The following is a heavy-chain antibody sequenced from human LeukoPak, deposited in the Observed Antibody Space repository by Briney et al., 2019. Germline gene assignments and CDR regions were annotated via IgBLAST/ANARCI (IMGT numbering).Heavy chain of an antibody. D-gene: IGHD2-15*01. CDR3: ASEAFCGGGSCYLPRVAS. CDR1: GYSFTAYY. CDR2: IDPNSGAT. J-gene: IGHJ4*02. Sequence: ASVKVSCKASGYSFTAYYLHWVRQPPAQGLEGMGWIDPNSGATNYARKFQGRVTITRDTSIGTAYMELSSIISDDTDVYYCASEAFCGGGSCYLPRVASWGPGTLVTVSS. V-gene: IGHV1-2*02.